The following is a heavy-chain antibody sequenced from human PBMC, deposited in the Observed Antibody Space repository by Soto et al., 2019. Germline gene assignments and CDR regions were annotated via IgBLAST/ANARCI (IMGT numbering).Heavy chain of an antibody. J-gene: IGHJ6*03. CDR3: ARGPGERQWYSSSSPLDYYMDV. CDR2: IYSGGST. D-gene: IGHD6-6*01. Sequence: GGSLRLSCAASGFTVSSNYMSWVRQAPGKGLEWVSVIYSGGSTYYADSVKGRFTISRDNSKNTLYLQMNSLRAEDTAVYYCARGPGERQWYSSSSPLDYYMDVWGKGTTVTVSS. V-gene: IGHV3-66*01. CDR1: GFTVSSNY.